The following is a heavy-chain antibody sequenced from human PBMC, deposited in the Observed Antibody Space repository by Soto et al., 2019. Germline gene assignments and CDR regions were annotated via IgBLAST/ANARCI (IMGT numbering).Heavy chain of an antibody. D-gene: IGHD5-12*01. V-gene: IGHV4-59*08. Sequence: PSETLSLTCTVSGGSISSYYWSWIRQPPGKGLEWIGYIYYSGSTNYNPSLKSRVTISVDTSKNQFSLKLSSVTAADTAVYYCARQDSGGYDRYYYYYYYMDVWGKGTTVTVSS. CDR1: GGSISSYY. CDR2: IYYSGST. J-gene: IGHJ6*03. CDR3: ARQDSGGYDRYYYYYYYMDV.